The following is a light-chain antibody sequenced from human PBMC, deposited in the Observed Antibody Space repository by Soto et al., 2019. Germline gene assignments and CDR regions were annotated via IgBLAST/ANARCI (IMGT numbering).Light chain of an antibody. Sequence: QSVLTQPPSVSGAPGQRVTISCTGSSSNIGAGYDVHWYQQLPGTAPKLLIYGNSNRPSGVPDRSSGSKSGTSASLAISGLQAEDEADYYCQSYGLSLKVFGGGTKLTVL. J-gene: IGLJ2*01. V-gene: IGLV1-40*01. CDR2: GNS. CDR3: QSYGLSLKV. CDR1: SSNIGAGYD.